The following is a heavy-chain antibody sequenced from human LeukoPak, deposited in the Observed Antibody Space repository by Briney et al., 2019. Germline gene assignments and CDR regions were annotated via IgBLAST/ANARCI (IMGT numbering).Heavy chain of an antibody. CDR1: GGSISSYY. CDR2: IYYSGST. D-gene: IGHD4-17*01. V-gene: IGHV4-59*01. CDR3: ARDHGDAFDY. Sequence: SETLSLTCTVSGGSISSYYWSWIRQPPGKGLEWIGYIYYSGSTNYNPSLKSRVTISVDTSKNQFSLKLSSVTAADTAVYYCARDHGDAFDYWGQGTLVTVSS. J-gene: IGHJ4*02.